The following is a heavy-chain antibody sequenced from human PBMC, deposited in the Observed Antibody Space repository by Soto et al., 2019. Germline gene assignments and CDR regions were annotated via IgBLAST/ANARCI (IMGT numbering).Heavy chain of an antibody. V-gene: IGHV1-2*02. CDR3: ARGWNIVAAVTNNWFDP. J-gene: IGHJ5*02. D-gene: IGHD1-26*01. CDR1: GYTFTGYY. CDR2: INPNSGDT. Sequence: RASVKVSCKASGYTFTGYYMHWVRQAPGQGLEWMGWINPNSGDTNYAQKFQGRVTMSGDASIITAYMELSRLRYDDTAVYYCARGWNIVAAVTNNWFDPWGQGTLVTVSS.